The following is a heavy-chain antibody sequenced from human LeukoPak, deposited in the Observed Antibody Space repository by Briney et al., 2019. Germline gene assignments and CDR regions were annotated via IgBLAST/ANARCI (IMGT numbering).Heavy chain of an antibody. D-gene: IGHD2-21*02. V-gene: IGHV1-69*13. CDR3: AREPTAYCGGDCYSHGY. J-gene: IGHJ4*02. CDR1: GGTFSSYA. Sequence: GASVKVSCKASGGTFSSYAISWVRQAPGQGLEWKGGINLIFGTANYAQKFQGRVTITADESTSTAYMELSSLRSEDTAVYYCAREPTAYCGGDCYSHGYWGQGTLVTVSS. CDR2: INLIFGTA.